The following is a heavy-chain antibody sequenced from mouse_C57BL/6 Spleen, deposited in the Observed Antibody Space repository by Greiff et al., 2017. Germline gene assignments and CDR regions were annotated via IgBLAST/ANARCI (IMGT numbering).Heavy chain of an antibody. CDR3: ASVITTVVEDVYFDV. CDR2: IYPGDGDT. D-gene: IGHD1-1*01. V-gene: IGHV1-82*01. CDR1: GYAFSSSW. Sequence: QVQLKQSGPELVKPGASVKISCKASGYAFSSSWMNWVKQRPGKGLEWIGRIYPGDGDTNYNGKFKGKATLTADKSSSTAYMQLSSLTSEDSAVYFCASVITTVVEDVYFDVWGTGTTVTVSS. J-gene: IGHJ1*03.